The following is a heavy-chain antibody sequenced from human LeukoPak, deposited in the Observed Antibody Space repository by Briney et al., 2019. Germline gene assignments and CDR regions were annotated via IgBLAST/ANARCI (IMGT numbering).Heavy chain of an antibody. CDR1: GYSFTDYN. Sequence: ASMKVSCKASGYSFTDYNIHWVRQAPGQGLEWMGWINTNTGNPTYAQGFTGRFVFSLDTSVSTAYLQISSLKAEDTAVYYCARGGYYFDYWGQGTLVTVSS. CDR3: ARGGYYFDY. D-gene: IGHD1-14*01. CDR2: INTNTGNP. J-gene: IGHJ4*02. V-gene: IGHV7-4-1*02.